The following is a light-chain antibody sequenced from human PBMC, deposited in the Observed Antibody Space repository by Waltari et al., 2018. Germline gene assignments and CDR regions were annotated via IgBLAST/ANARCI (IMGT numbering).Light chain of an antibody. V-gene: IGKV3-11*01. CDR2: DVS. Sequence: ELVLTQSPATLSLSPGDRAALSCRASQSVPTELAWYQQKPGQAPRLLIYDVSNRATGVPARFSGSGSGTDFTLTISSLDPEDFAVYYCQQRDSWPRTFGGGTKVEFK. CDR1: QSVPTE. J-gene: IGKJ4*01. CDR3: QQRDSWPRT.